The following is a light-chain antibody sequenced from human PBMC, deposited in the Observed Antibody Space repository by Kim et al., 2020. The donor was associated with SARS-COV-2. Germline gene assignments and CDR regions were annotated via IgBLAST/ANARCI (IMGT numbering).Light chain of an antibody. Sequence: ASIGDRVTITCRASEGSAKSLAWFQQKPGTAPECLIYGASTLEPGVPSRFSGRRSGTEFTLTINSLQPEDFATYYCQQFNAFPITFGQGTRLEIK. J-gene: IGKJ5*01. CDR2: GAS. V-gene: IGKV1-16*01. CDR1: EGSAKS. CDR3: QQFNAFPIT.